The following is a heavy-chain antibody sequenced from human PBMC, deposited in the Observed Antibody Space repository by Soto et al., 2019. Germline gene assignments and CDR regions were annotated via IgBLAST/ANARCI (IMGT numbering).Heavy chain of an antibody. V-gene: IGHV1-69*01. CDR2: IIPIFGTA. CDR3: ARDGGDPSYYYYGMDV. J-gene: IGHJ6*02. Sequence: QVQLVQSGAEVKKPGSSVKVCCKASGGTFSSYAISWVRQAPGQGLEWMGGIIPIFGTANYAQKFQGRVTITADESTNTAYMELSSLRSEDTAVYYCARDGGDPSYYYYGMDVWGQGTTVTVSS. CDR1: GGTFSSYA. D-gene: IGHD2-21*01.